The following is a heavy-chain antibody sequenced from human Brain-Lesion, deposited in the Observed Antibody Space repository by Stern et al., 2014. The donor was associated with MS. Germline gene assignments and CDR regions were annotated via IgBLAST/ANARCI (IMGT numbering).Heavy chain of an antibody. D-gene: IGHD2-15*01. CDR3: AGEEDIRYCSGGSCTGNWFDP. CDR1: GGSVSSTSYA. J-gene: IGHJ5*02. Sequence: VHLVESGPGLVKPSETLSLTCTVAGGSVSSTSYAWAWIRQPPGKGLEWIGTIYYSGNTYYSPSLKSRLTISLDTSKNQFSLQLGSETAADTAVYYCAGEEDIRYCSGGSCTGNWFDPWGQGTLVTVSS. CDR2: IYYSGNT. V-gene: IGHV4-39*01.